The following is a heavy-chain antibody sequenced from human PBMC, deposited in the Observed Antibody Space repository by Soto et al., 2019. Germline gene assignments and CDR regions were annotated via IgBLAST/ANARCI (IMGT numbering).Heavy chain of an antibody. CDR1: GFTFSSYA. D-gene: IGHD3-9*01. V-gene: IGHV3-23*01. J-gene: IGHJ4*02. CDR3: AKVRDYDILIGDFDY. CDR2: ISGSGGST. Sequence: GSLRLSCAASGFTFSSYAMSWVRQAPGKGLEWVSAISGSGGSTYYADSGKGRFTISRDNSKNTLYLQMNSLSAEDTAVYYGAKVRDYDILIGDFDYWGQGTLVTVSS.